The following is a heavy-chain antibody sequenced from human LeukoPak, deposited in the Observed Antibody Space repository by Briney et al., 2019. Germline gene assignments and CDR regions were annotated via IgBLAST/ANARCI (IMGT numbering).Heavy chain of an antibody. J-gene: IGHJ5*02. D-gene: IGHD4-11*01. CDR3: ARSSTVKDWFDP. CDR1: GGSIGSTSHF. Sequence: PSETLSLTCTVSGGSIGSTSHFWGWIRQPPGRGLEWIGSLYYTGTTDDNPSLKSRVTMSVDTSKNQFSLELSSVTAADTAVYYCARSSTVKDWFDPWGQGTLVTVSS. V-gene: IGHV4-39*07. CDR2: LYYTGTT.